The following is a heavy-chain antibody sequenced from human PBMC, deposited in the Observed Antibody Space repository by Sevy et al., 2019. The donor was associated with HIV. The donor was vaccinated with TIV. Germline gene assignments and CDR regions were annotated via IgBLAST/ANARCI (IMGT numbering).Heavy chain of an antibody. D-gene: IGHD1-26*01. V-gene: IGHV4-61*01. CDR3: ARVVGVTHYFDY. J-gene: IGHJ4*02. CDR2: IYYSGST. CDR1: GGSVSSGSYY. Sequence: SETMSLTCTVSGGSVSSGSYYWSWIRQPPGKGLEWIGYIYYSGSTNYNPSLKSRVTISVDTSKNQFSLKLSSVTAADTAVYYCARVVGVTHYFDYWGQGTLVTVSS.